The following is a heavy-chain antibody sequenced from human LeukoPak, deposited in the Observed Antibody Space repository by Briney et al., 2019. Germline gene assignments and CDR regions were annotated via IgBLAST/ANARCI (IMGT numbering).Heavy chain of an antibody. CDR2: INPNSGGT. J-gene: IGHJ6*03. CDR1: GYTFTSYY. CDR3: AREVGYDSSGYYDYYYYMDV. Sequence: GASVKVSCKASGYTFTSYYMHWVRQAHAQGLYWMGWINPNSGGTNYAQQFQGRVTMTRDKSISTAYMELSRLRSDDTAVYYCAREVGYDSSGYYDYYYYMDVWGKGTTVTVSS. V-gene: IGHV1-2*02. D-gene: IGHD3-22*01.